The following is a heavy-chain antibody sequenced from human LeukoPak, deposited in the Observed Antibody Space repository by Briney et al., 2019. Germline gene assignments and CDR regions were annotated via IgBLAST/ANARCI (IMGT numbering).Heavy chain of an antibody. J-gene: IGHJ3*02. CDR2: INHSGST. Sequence: SETLSLTCAVYGGSFSGYYWSWIRQPPGKGLEWIGEINHSGSTNYNPSLKSRVTMSVDTSKNQFSLKLSSVTAADTAVYYCARGRIAAARQGAFDIWGQGTMVTVSS. V-gene: IGHV4-34*01. CDR3: ARGRIAAARQGAFDI. D-gene: IGHD6-13*01. CDR1: GGSFSGYY.